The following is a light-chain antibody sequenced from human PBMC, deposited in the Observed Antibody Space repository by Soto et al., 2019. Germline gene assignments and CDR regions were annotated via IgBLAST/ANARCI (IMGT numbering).Light chain of an antibody. CDR3: LQYGYSFRA. V-gene: IGKV3-20*01. J-gene: IGKJ1*01. Sequence: EILLTQSPGTLSLSPGERATLSCRASQSVSSSYLSWYQLKPGQAPRLLIYGASSRATVIPDRFSGSGSGTDFALTIRRLEPEDFAGCYSLQYGYSFRAFGQGTKVEL. CDR2: GAS. CDR1: QSVSSSY.